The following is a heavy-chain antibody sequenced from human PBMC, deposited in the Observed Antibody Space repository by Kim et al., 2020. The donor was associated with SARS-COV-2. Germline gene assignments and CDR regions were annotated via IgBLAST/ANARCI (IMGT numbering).Heavy chain of an antibody. V-gene: IGHV1-18*01. CDR3: ARNYYGSVSYYDY. D-gene: IGHD3-10*01. J-gene: IGHJ4*02. Sequence: YAQKLQGRVTMTTDTSTSTAYMELRILRSDDTAVYYCARNYYGSVSYYDYWGQGTLVTVSS.